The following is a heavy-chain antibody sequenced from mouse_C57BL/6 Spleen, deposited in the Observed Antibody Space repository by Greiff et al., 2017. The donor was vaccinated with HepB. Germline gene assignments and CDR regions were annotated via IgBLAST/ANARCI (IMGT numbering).Heavy chain of an antibody. Sequence: EVQLQQSGPELVKPGASVKISCKASGYTFTDYYMNWVKQSHGKSLEWIGDINPNNGGTSYNQKFKGKATLTVDKSSSTAYMELRSLTSEDSAVYYCALYDGYGYFDVWGTGTTVTVSS. D-gene: IGHD2-3*01. CDR1: GYTFTDYY. CDR2: INPNNGGT. J-gene: IGHJ1*03. V-gene: IGHV1-26*01. CDR3: ALYDGYGYFDV.